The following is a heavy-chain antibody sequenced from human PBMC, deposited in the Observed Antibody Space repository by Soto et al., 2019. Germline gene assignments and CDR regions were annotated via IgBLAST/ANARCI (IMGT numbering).Heavy chain of an antibody. D-gene: IGHD3-10*01. J-gene: IGHJ6*02. CDR1: GGSISSGDYY. V-gene: IGHV4-30-4*01. Sequence: SETLSLTCTVSGGSISSGDYYWSWIRQPPGKGLEWIGYIYYSGSTYYNPSLKSRVNISVDTSKNQFSLKLSSVTAADTAVYYCARSQYYYGSGSYYTEFYYYYGMDVWGQGTTVTVSS. CDR3: ARSQYYYGSGSYYTEFYYYYGMDV. CDR2: IYYSGST.